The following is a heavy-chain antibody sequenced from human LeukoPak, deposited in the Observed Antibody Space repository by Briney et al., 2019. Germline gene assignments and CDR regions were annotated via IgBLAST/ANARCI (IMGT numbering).Heavy chain of an antibody. CDR1: GGSISSGGSY. V-gene: IGHV4-31*03. CDR3: ARDSARSIAADWGFDP. D-gene: IGHD6-6*01. CDR2: IYYSGST. J-gene: IGHJ5*02. Sequence: SQTLSLTCTVSGGSISSGGSYWSWIRQHPGKGLEWIVYIYYSGSTYYNPSLKSRVTISVDTSKNQFSLKLSSVTAADTAVYYCARDSARSIAADWGFDPWGQGTLVAVSS.